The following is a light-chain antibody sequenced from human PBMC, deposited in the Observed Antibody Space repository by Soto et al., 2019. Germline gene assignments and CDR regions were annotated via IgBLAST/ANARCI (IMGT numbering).Light chain of an antibody. CDR1: SSDIGSYNL. CDR3: CSLAGSGTI. J-gene: IGLJ2*01. Sequence: QSVLTQPASVSGSPGQSITISCNGTSSDIGSYNLVSWYQQHPGKAPKLMIYEGSKRPSGVSNRFSGSKSGNTASLTISGLQAEDEADYYCCSLAGSGTIFGGGTKVTVL. V-gene: IGLV2-23*01. CDR2: EGS.